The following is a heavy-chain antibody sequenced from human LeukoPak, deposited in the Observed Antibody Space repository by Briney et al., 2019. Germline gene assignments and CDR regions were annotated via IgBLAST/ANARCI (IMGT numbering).Heavy chain of an antibody. V-gene: IGHV3-23*01. CDR3: AKSRGYSGYDSRGTLFDY. CDR1: GFTFSSYA. Sequence: GGSLRLSCAASGFTFSSYAMSWVRQAPGKGLEWVSAISGSGGSTYYADSVKGRFTISRDNSKNTLYLQMNSLRAEDTAVYYCAKSRGYSGYDSRGTLFDYWGQGTLVTVSS. D-gene: IGHD5-12*01. J-gene: IGHJ4*02. CDR2: ISGSGGST.